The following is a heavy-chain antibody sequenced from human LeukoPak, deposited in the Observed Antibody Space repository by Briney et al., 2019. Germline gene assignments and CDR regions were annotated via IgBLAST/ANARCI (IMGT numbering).Heavy chain of an antibody. V-gene: IGHV3-33*08. Sequence: GGSLRLSCAASGFTFSSYGMHWVRQAPDKGLEWVAVIWYDENKKFCADSVKGRFTISRDNFKSTLYLQMNSLRVEDTAVYYCAREGLTSTPNNAFDIWGQGTMVTVSS. J-gene: IGHJ3*02. CDR2: IWYDENKK. D-gene: IGHD4-23*01. CDR1: GFTFSSYG. CDR3: AREGLTSTPNNAFDI.